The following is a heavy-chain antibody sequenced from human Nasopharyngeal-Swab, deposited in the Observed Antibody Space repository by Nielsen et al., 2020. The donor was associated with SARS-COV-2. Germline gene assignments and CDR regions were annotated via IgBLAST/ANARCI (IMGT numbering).Heavy chain of an antibody. Sequence: ASVKVSCKTSGYTFADHYIHWVRQAPGQGLEWMGRINPETSNADYAQMFRGRVSMTRDTSISTAYMDLSRLRSDDTAVYYCARVYSRSFEYWGQGTQVTVSS. V-gene: IGHV1-2*06. CDR3: ARVYSRSFEY. D-gene: IGHD6-6*01. J-gene: IGHJ4*02. CDR1: GYTFADHY. CDR2: INPETSNA.